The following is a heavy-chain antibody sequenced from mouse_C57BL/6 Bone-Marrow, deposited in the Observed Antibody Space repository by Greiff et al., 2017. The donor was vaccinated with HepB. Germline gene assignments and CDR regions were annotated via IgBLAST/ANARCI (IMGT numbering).Heavy chain of an antibody. J-gene: IGHJ3*01. Sequence: VQLQESGAELARPGASVKLSCKASGYTFTSYGISWVKQRTGQGLEWIGEIYPRSGNTYYNEKFKGKATLTADKSSSTAYMELRSLTSEDSAVYFCARNCAYWGQGTLVTVSA. CDR3: ARNCAY. CDR2: IYPRSGNT. D-gene: IGHD4-1*01. CDR1: GYTFTSYG. V-gene: IGHV1-81*01.